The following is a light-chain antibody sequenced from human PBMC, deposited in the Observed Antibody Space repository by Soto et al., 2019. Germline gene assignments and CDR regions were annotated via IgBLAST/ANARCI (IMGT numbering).Light chain of an antibody. Sequence: DIQMTQSPASLSASVGDRVTISCRAPQNIDNFLNWFQQKPGRSPTLLIYAASTLRSGVPSRFSGSGFGTDFTLTISSLQPEDFATYYCPQIHSLPRTFGQGTTVEIK. CDR2: AAS. V-gene: IGKV1-39*01. CDR1: QNIDNF. J-gene: IGKJ1*01. CDR3: PQIHSLPRT.